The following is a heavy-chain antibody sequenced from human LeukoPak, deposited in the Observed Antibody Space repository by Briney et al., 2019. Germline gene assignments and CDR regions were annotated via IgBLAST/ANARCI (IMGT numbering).Heavy chain of an antibody. Sequence: GGSLRLSCAASGFTFSSYSMNWVRQAPGKGLEWVSYISSSSSTIYYADSVKGRFTISRDNAKNSLYLQMNSLRAEDTAVYYCARSRYSSSWYSIPYYYYGMDVWGQGTTVTVSS. D-gene: IGHD6-13*01. CDR1: GFTFSSYS. CDR2: ISSSSSTI. V-gene: IGHV3-48*04. J-gene: IGHJ6*02. CDR3: ARSRYSSSWYSIPYYYYGMDV.